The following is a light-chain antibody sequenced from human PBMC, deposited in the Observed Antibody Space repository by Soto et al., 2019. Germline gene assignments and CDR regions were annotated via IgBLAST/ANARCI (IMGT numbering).Light chain of an antibody. CDR3: QAYDSTTVV. CDR1: KLGHKY. Sequence: SYELTQPPSVSVSPGQTASITCSGDKLGHKYASWYQQKPGQSPVLIIYQDIKRPSGIPERFSGSNSGNTATLTISGTQAMDEADFYCQAYDSTTVVFGGGTKVTVL. V-gene: IGLV3-1*01. J-gene: IGLJ2*01. CDR2: QDI.